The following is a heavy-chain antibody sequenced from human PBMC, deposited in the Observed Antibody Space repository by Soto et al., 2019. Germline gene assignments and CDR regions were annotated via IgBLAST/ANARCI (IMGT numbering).Heavy chain of an antibody. CDR2: IYYSGST. D-gene: IGHD4-17*01. Sequence: PSETLSLTCTVSGGSISSSSYYWGWIRQPPGKGLEWIGSIYYSGSTYYNPSLKSRVTISVDTSKNQFSLKLSSVTAADTAVYYCAASQGLRYRGAINWFDPWGQGTLVTVSS. CDR3: AASQGLRYRGAINWFDP. V-gene: IGHV4-39*01. J-gene: IGHJ5*02. CDR1: GGSISSSSYY.